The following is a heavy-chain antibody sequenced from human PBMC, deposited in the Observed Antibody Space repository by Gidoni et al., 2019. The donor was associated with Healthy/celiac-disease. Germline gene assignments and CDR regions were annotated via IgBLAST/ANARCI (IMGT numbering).Heavy chain of an antibody. J-gene: IGHJ6*02. D-gene: IGHD2-2*01. CDR2: IIPILGIA. V-gene: IGHV1-69*02. CDR1: GGTFSSYT. Sequence: QVQLVQSGAEVKKPGSSVKVSCKASGGTFSSYTIRWVRQAPGQGLEWMGRIIPILGIANYAQKFQGRVTITADKSTSTAYMELSSLRSEDTAVYYWASRIPVPATAITAHYYYYYGMDVWGQGTTVTVSS. CDR3: ASRIPVPATAITAHYYYYYGMDV.